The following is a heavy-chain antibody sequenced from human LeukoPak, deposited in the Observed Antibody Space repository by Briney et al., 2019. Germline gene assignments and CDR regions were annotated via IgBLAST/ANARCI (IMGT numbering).Heavy chain of an antibody. V-gene: IGHV4-34*01. CDR2: INHSGST. CDR3: ARGDYYDSSGYYY. J-gene: IGHJ4*02. CDR1: GGSFSGYY. Sequence: SETLSPTCAVYGGSFSGYYWSWIRQPPGKGLEWIGEINHSGSTNYNPSLKSRVTISVDTSKNQFSLKLSSVTAADTAVYYCARGDYYDSSGYYYWGQGTLVTVSS. D-gene: IGHD3-22*01.